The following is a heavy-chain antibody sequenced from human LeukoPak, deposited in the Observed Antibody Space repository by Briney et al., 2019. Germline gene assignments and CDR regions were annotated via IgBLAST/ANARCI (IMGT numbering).Heavy chain of an antibody. Sequence: SESLSLTCPDPGGSISSYNLSWGRQPPGKGLEWIGYIYHSGSTNYNPSLKSRVTMSVDTSKNQFSLKLSSVTAADTAVYYCARDFRTGYYDYWGQGTLVTVSS. CDR3: ARDFRTGYYDY. J-gene: IGHJ4*02. CDR1: GGSISSYN. CDR2: IYHSGST. D-gene: IGHD3/OR15-3a*01. V-gene: IGHV4-59*01.